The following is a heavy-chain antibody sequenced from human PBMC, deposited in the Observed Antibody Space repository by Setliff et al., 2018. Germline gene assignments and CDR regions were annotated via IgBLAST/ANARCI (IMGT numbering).Heavy chain of an antibody. Sequence: SETLSLTCAVYGESFSGYFWSWIRQTPEKGLEWIGEISHSGNTNYNPSLKSRVTLSVDTSKNQFSLKVSSVTAADTAVYYCAMWQLGWFDPWGQGTLVTVSS. CDR2: ISHSGNT. D-gene: IGHD1-26*01. J-gene: IGHJ5*02. CDR1: GESFSGYF. V-gene: IGHV4-34*01. CDR3: AMWQLGWFDP.